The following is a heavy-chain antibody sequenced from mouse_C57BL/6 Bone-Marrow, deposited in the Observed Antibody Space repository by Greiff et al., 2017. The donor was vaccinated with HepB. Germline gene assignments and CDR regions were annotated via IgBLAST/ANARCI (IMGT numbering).Heavy chain of an antibody. CDR3: ARLDEYGGFAY. CDR1: GYSFTGYY. J-gene: IGHJ3*01. Sequence: VQLQQSGPELVKPGASVKISCKASGYSFTGYYMNWVKQSPEKSLEWIGEINPSTGGTTYNQKFKAKATLTVDKSSSTAYMQLNSLTSEDSAVYCCARLDEYGGFAYWGQGTLVTVSA. D-gene: IGHD5-1*01. V-gene: IGHV1-42*01. CDR2: INPSTGGT.